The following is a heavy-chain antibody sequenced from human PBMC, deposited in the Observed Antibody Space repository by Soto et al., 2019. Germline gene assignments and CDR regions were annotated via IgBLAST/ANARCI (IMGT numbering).Heavy chain of an antibody. CDR1: GFNFDDYG. CDR2: INWNGGRT. V-gene: IGHV3-20*04. Sequence: EVQLVESGGGVVRPGGSLTLSCATSGFNFDDYGMSWVRQAPGKGLEWVSAINWNGGRTEYGDSVKGRFTISRDSAKHSFYLQMNSLRAEDTALYFCARDKGGTRLDSWGQGTLVTVSS. J-gene: IGHJ4*02. D-gene: IGHD1-26*01. CDR3: ARDKGGTRLDS.